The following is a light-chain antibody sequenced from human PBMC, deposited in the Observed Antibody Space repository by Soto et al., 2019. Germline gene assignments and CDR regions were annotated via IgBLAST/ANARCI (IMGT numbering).Light chain of an antibody. J-gene: IGKJ3*01. CDR2: GAS. V-gene: IGKV3-20*01. Sequence: IVLTQSPGTLSLSLGERATLSCGASQSVTNNFLAWYQQKPGQAPRLLIYGASSRATGVPDRFSGSGSGTDFTLTISRLEPGDFAVYYCQQYGTPLFTFGPGTKVDIK. CDR3: QQYGTPLFT. CDR1: QSVTNNF.